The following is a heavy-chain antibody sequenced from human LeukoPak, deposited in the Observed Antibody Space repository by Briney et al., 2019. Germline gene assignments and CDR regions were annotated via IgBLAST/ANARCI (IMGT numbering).Heavy chain of an antibody. CDR3: VRKRQGDS. V-gene: IGHV3-49*04. CDR1: GFTLGDPP. CDR2: IRSKDYGGTA. Sequence: PGGSLRLSCLRSGFTLGDPPVTWVRQALGEGLEWVGYIRSKDYGGTAAYGTSVRGRFSISRDDSKSIAYLQMNNLTVDDTAVYYCVRKRQGDSWGQGTLVIVSS. J-gene: IGHJ4*02.